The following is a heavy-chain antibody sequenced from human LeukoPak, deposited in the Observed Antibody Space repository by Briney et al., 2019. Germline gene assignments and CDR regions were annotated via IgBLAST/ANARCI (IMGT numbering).Heavy chain of an antibody. D-gene: IGHD3-10*01. V-gene: IGHV4-34*01. J-gene: IGHJ5*02. CDR2: INHSGST. CDR1: GVSFSGYY. CDR3: ARGSNYYDSGKGWFDP. Sequence: PETLSLTCAVYGVSFSGYYRSWIRQPPGKGLEWIGEINHSGSTNYNPSLKSRVTISVDTSKNQFSLKLSSVTAADTAVYYCARGSNYYDSGKGWFDPWGQGTLVTVSS.